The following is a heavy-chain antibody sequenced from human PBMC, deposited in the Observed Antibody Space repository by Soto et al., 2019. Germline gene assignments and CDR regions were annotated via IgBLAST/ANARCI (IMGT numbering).Heavy chain of an antibody. CDR3: ARLEQIYSSGWPFYYYYGMDV. V-gene: IGHV1-18*01. Sequence: GASGKVSCKASGYTFTSYGISWVRQARGQGLEWMGWISAYNGNTNYAQKLQGRVTMTTDTSTSTAYMELRSLRSDDTAVYYCARLEQIYSSGWPFYYYYGMDVWGQGTTVPVS. J-gene: IGHJ6*02. CDR2: ISAYNGNT. D-gene: IGHD6-19*01. CDR1: GYTFTSYG.